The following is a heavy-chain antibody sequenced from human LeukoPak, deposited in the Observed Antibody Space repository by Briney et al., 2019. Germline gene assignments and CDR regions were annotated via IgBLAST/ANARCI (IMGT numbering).Heavy chain of an antibody. CDR2: IKSDGSGT. CDR1: GFTFSSYW. J-gene: IGHJ5*02. Sequence: GGSLRLSCAASGFTFSSYWMHWVRQAPGKGLVWVSRIKSDGSGTTYADSVKGRFTISRDNAKNSLYLQMNNLRAEDTAVYYCATSPGPLYGSGSPWGQGTLVIVSS. CDR3: ATSPGPLYGSGSP. D-gene: IGHD3-10*01. V-gene: IGHV3-74*01.